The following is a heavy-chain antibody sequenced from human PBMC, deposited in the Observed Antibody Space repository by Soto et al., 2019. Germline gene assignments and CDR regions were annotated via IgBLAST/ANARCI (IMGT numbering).Heavy chain of an antibody. CDR3: ATCSGGSCTSEPFAFDI. V-gene: IGHV5-51*01. D-gene: IGHD2-15*01. Sequence: GESLKISCKGSGYSFSSYWIVWVRQMPGKGLEWMGIIYPGDSDTRNSPSFQGQVTISVDKSISTAYLQWSSLKASDTAMYYCATCSGGSCTSEPFAFDIWGQGTMVTVSS. CDR2: IYPGDSDT. J-gene: IGHJ3*02. CDR1: GYSFSSYW.